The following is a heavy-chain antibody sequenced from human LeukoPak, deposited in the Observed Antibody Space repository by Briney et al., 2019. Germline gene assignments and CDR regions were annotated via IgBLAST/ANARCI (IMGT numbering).Heavy chain of an antibody. D-gene: IGHD4-17*01. J-gene: IGHJ4*02. Sequence: GGSLRLSCAASGFTFSNHSMNWVRQAPGKGLEWVSYISSSGSTIYYADSVKGRFTISRDNAKNSLYLQMNSLRDEDTAVYYCARGRYGDYVFDYWGQGTLVTFSS. CDR1: GFTFSNHS. CDR2: ISSSGSTI. V-gene: IGHV3-48*02. CDR3: ARGRYGDYVFDY.